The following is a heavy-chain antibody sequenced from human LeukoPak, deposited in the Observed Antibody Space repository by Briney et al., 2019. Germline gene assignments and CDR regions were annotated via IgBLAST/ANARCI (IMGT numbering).Heavy chain of an antibody. D-gene: IGHD3-22*01. Sequence: PSETLSLTCTVSGGSISSYYWSWIRQPPGKGLEWIGYIYYSGSTSYNPSLKSRVTISVDTSKNQFSLKLSSVTAADTAVYYCARLQAPHYYDSSGYEHDAFDIWGQGTMVTVSS. CDR3: ARLQAPHYYDSSGYEHDAFDI. CDR2: IYYSGST. CDR1: GGSISSYY. J-gene: IGHJ3*02. V-gene: IGHV4-59*08.